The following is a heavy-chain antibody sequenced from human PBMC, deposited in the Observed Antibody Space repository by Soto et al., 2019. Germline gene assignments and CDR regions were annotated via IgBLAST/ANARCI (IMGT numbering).Heavy chain of an antibody. Sequence: QLQLQESGPGLVKPSETLSLTCTVSGGSISSSSYYWGWIRQPPGKGLEWIGSIYYSGSTYYNPYLKSRVTISVDTSKTQFSLKLSSVTAADTAVYYGARHWADDYGDYWASGVDPWGQGTLVTVSS. D-gene: IGHD4-17*01. V-gene: IGHV4-39*01. CDR3: ARHWADDYGDYWASGVDP. J-gene: IGHJ5*02. CDR1: GGSISSSSYY. CDR2: IYYSGST.